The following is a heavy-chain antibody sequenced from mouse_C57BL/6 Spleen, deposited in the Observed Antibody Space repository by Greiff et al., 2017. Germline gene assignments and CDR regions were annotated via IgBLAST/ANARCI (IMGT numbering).Heavy chain of an antibody. CDR3: ARPGDYDDGWFAY. J-gene: IGHJ3*01. D-gene: IGHD2-4*01. Sequence: QVQLKESGAELARPGASVKLSCKASGYTFTSYGISWVKQRTGQGLEWIGEIYPRSGNTYYNEKFKGKATLTADTSSSTAYMELRSLTSEDSAVYFCARPGDYDDGWFAYWGQGTLVTVSA. CDR2: IYPRSGNT. CDR1: GYTFTSYG. V-gene: IGHV1-81*01.